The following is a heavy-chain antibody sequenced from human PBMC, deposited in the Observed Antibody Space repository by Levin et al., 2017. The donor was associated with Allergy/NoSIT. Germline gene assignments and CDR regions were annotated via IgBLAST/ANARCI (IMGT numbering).Heavy chain of an antibody. CDR3: GRGGPPNYDYHWGSYRDGYVEY. CDR1: GFTFGDYA. D-gene: IGHD3-16*02. CDR2: IRNKAHGGTT. Sequence: GESLKISCTGSGFTFGDYAMSWVRQAPGKGLEWVGFIRNKAHGGTTEYAAYVKGRLTISRDDSKSIAYLKMNSTKTEDTAVYVCGRGGPPNYDYHWGSYRDGYVEYWGQGPLVTVAS. J-gene: IGHJ4*02. V-gene: IGHV3-49*04.